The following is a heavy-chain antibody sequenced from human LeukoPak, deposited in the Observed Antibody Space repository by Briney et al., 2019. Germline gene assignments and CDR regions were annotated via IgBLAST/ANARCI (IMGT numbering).Heavy chain of an antibody. CDR2: IYTSGST. V-gene: IGHV4-61*02. CDR3: ARDLAWDFDY. Sequence: SQTLSLTCTVSGGSISSGSYYWSWIRQPAGMGLEWIGSIYTSGSTNYNPSLKSRVTISVDTSKNQFSLKLSSVTAADTAVYYCARDLAWDFDYWGQGTLVTVSS. D-gene: IGHD7-27*01. J-gene: IGHJ4*02. CDR1: GGSISSGSYY.